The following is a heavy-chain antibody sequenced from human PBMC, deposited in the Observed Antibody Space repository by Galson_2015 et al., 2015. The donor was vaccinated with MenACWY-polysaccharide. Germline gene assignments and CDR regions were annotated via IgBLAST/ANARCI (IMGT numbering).Heavy chain of an antibody. D-gene: IGHD5-18*01. CDR2: ISWNSGSI. Sequence: SLRLSCAASGFTFDDYAMHWVRQAPGKGPEWVSGISWNSGSIGYADSVKGRFTISRDNAKNSLYLQMNSLRAEDTALYYCAKGHSYGYYFYFDYWGQGTLVTVSS. CDR3: AKGHSYGYYFYFDY. J-gene: IGHJ4*02. V-gene: IGHV3-9*01. CDR1: GFTFDDYA.